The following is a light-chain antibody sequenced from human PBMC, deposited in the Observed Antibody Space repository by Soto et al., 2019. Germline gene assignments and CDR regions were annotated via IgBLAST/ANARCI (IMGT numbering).Light chain of an antibody. CDR1: QSVLYSSNNTNY. Sequence: DIVMTQFQESLAVSLGESATINCKSSQSVLYSSNNTNYLNCYQQKPGQPPKLLINWASIRESGVTDLFSGSGSGTDFTLTISSVQAEDVAVYYCHQYYDSPLTFGQGTRLEIK. V-gene: IGKV4-1*01. J-gene: IGKJ5*01. CDR3: HQYYDSPLT. CDR2: WAS.